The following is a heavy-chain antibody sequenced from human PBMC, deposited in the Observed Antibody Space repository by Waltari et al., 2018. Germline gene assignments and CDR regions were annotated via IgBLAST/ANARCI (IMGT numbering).Heavy chain of an antibody. D-gene: IGHD3-22*01. CDR3: ARPLYYYDSSGFYFDY. CDR2: INPSGGST. Sequence: QVQLVQSGAEVKKPGASVKVSCKASGYTFTSYYMHWVRQAPGQGLEWMGIINPSGGSTSYAQKFQGRVTMARDTSTSTVYMELSSLRSEDTAVYYCARPLYYYDSSGFYFDYWGQGTLVTVSS. V-gene: IGHV1-46*01. CDR1: GYTFTSYY. J-gene: IGHJ4*02.